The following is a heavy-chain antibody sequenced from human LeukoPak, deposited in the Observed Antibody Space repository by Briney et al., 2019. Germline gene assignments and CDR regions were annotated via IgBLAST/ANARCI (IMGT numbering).Heavy chain of an antibody. D-gene: IGHD1-26*01. CDR2: INSDGSST. CDR1: GFTFSSYW. V-gene: IGHV3-74*01. J-gene: IGHJ4*02. Sequence: GGSLRLSCAASGFTFSSYWMHWVRQAPGKGLVWVSRINSDGSSTSYADSVKGRFTISRDNAKKTLYLQMNSLRAEDTAVYYCARGSPRGSYFWEGGFYYFDYWGQGTLVTVSS. CDR3: ARGSPRGSYFWEGGFYYFDY.